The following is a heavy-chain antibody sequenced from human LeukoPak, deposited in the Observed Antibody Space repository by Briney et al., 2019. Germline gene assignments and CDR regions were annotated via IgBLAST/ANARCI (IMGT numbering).Heavy chain of an antibody. D-gene: IGHD2/OR15-2a*01. Sequence: GGSLRLSCAASGLTFSSHEMNWVRQAPGKGLEWVSYISRSGSTTYYAHSVKGRFTISRDNAKNSLYLQMKSLRAEDTAVYYCARGKTSQNIVTRKTYNWFDPWGQGTLVTVSS. CDR2: ISRSGSTT. V-gene: IGHV3-48*03. J-gene: IGHJ5*02. CDR1: GLTFSSHE. CDR3: ARGKTSQNIVTRKTYNWFDP.